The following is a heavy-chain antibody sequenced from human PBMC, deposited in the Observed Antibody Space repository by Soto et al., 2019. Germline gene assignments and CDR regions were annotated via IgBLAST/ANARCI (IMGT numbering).Heavy chain of an antibody. J-gene: IGHJ6*03. CDR1: GFTFSSYD. V-gene: IGHV3-13*01. D-gene: IGHD3-10*01. CDR3: ARAPMVRGFNYYYMDV. CDR2: IGTAGDT. Sequence: GGSLRLSCAASGFTFSSYDMHWVRQAPGKGLEWVSAIGTAGDTYYPGSVKGRFTISRENAKNSLYLQMNSLRAGDTAVYYCARAPMVRGFNYYYMDVWGKGTTVTVSS.